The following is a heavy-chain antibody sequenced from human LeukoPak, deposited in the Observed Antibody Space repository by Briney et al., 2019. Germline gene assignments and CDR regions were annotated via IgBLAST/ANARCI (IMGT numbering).Heavy chain of an antibody. CDR2: FDPEDGET. CDR1: GYTLTELS. J-gene: IGHJ4*02. Sequence: ASVKVSCKVSGYTLTELSMHWVRQAPGKGLEWMGGFDPEDGETIYAQKFQGRVTMTEDTSTDTAYMELSSLRSEDTAVYYCATEICGGGSSYIAQAVYWGQGTLVTVSS. CDR3: ATEICGGGSSYIAQAVY. D-gene: IGHD2-15*01. V-gene: IGHV1-24*01.